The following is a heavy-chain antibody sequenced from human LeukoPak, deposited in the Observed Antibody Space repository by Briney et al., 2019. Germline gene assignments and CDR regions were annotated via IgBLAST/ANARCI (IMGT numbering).Heavy chain of an antibody. V-gene: IGHV1-69*05. J-gene: IGHJ6*03. D-gene: IGHD6-13*01. CDR3: ARTSAAGTQGYAYYYYMDV. Sequence: ASVKVSCKASGGTFSSYAISWVRQAPGRGLEWMGGIIPIFGTANYAQKFQGRVTITTDESTCTAYMELSSLRSEDTAVYYCARTSAAGTQGYAYYYYMDVWGKGTTVTVSS. CDR2: IIPIFGTA. CDR1: GGTFSSYA.